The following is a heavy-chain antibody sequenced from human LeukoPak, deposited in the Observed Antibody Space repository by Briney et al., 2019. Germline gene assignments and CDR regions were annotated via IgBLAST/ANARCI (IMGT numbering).Heavy chain of an antibody. CDR1: GFTFSSYA. CDR3: ARDSGTLWGAFDI. V-gene: IGHV3-30*04. Sequence: GRSLRLSCAASGFTFSSYAMHWVRQAPGKGLEWVAVISYDGSNKYYADSVKGRFTISRDNSKNTLFLQMNSLRAEDTAVYYCARDSGTLWGAFDIWGQGTMVTVSS. CDR2: ISYDGSNK. D-gene: IGHD1-26*01. J-gene: IGHJ3*02.